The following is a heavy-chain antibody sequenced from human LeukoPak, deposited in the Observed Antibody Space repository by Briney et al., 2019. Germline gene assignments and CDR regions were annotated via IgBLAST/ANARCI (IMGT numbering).Heavy chain of an antibody. D-gene: IGHD3-22*01. J-gene: IGHJ3*02. V-gene: IGHV3-13*01. CDR1: GLTFSRYD. Sequence: GGSLRLSCAASGLTFSRYDMHWAREATAKGLEWVSAIGTAGDTNYPGSVKGRFTISRENAKNSLYLQMNSLRAGDTAVYYCASKGVITRADDAFDIWGQGTMVTVSS. CDR2: IGTAGDT. CDR3: ASKGVITRADDAFDI.